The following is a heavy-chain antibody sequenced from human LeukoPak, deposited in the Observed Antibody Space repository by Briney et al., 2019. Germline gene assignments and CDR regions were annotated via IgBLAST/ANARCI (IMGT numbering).Heavy chain of an antibody. J-gene: IGHJ6*02. Sequence: SETLPLTCTVSGISINTYYWSWIRQPPGKGLEWIGYVHHTGSADYNPSLRSRVTISLDTSKNQFSLKLTSATAADTAVYYCARDSWDYIAMDVWGPGTTVIVSS. CDR2: VHHTGSA. CDR3: ARDSWDYIAMDV. CDR1: GISINTYY. D-gene: IGHD4/OR15-4a*01. V-gene: IGHV4-59*01.